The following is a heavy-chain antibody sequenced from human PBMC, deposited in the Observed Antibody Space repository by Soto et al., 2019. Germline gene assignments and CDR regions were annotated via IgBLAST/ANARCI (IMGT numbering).Heavy chain of an antibody. D-gene: IGHD4-17*01. V-gene: IGHV1-24*01. J-gene: IGHJ4*02. CDR3: ATDLRRYGPSSVVFDY. CDR2: FDPEDGET. CDR1: GYTLTELS. Sequence: ASVKVSCKVSGYTLTELSMHWVRQAPGKGLEWMGGFDPEDGETIYAQKFQGRVTMTEDTSTDTAYMELSSLRSEDTAVYYCATDLRRYGPSSVVFDYWGQGTLVTVSS.